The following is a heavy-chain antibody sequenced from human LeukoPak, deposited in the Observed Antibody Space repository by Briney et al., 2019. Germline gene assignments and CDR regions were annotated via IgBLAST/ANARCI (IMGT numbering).Heavy chain of an antibody. CDR3: ARVPRYFGPPLTPYFDY. J-gene: IGHJ4*02. V-gene: IGHV1-18*01. Sequence: ASVKVSCKASGYTFTSYGISWVRQAPGQGLEWMGWISADNGNTNYARKLQGRVTMTTDTSTSTAYMELRGLRSDDTAVYYCARVPRYFGPPLTPYFDYWGQGTLVTVSS. CDR1: GYTFTSYG. CDR2: ISADNGNT. D-gene: IGHD3-9*01.